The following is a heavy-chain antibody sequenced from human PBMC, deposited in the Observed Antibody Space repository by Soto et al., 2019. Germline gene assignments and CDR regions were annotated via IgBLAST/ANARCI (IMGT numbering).Heavy chain of an antibody. CDR2: IYWDDDK. Sequence: SGPTLVKPTQTLTLTCTFSGFSLSTSGVGVGWIRQPPGKALEWLALIYWDDDKRYSPSLKSKLTITKDTSKNQVVLRTTNMDPVDTATYYCAHCRPDEDVVVPAAMPGVDYYYYYMDVWGKGTTVTVSS. J-gene: IGHJ6*03. CDR1: GFSLSTSGVG. D-gene: IGHD2-2*01. CDR3: AHCRPDEDVVVPAAMPGVDYYYYYMDV. V-gene: IGHV2-5*02.